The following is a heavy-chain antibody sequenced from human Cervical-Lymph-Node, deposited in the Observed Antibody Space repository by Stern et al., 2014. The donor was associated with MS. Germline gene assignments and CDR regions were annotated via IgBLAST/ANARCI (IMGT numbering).Heavy chain of an antibody. J-gene: IGHJ4*02. V-gene: IGHV5-51*01. Sequence: VQLVQSGAELIRPGESLKISCKGSGFKFSLYCIAWVRQMPGKGLEWMGIIYPGDSETGYSPAFQGQVTMSADKSTSTAYLQWSSLNASDTAMYFCARQTTAWASDVWGQGTPVTVSS. CDR3: ARQTTAWASDV. D-gene: IGHD1-14*01. CDR2: IYPGDSET. CDR1: GFKFSLYC.